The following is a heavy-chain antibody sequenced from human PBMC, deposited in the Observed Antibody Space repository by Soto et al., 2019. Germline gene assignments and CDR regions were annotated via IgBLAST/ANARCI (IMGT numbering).Heavy chain of an antibody. Sequence: PGESLKISCKGSGYSFTSYWIGWVRQMPGKGLEWMGIIYPGDSDTRYSPSFQGQVTLSADKSISTAYLQWSSLKASDTAMYYCARKGYCSGGSCFGYYGMDVWGQGTTVTVSS. V-gene: IGHV5-51*01. CDR3: ARKGYCSGGSCFGYYGMDV. CDR2: IYPGDSDT. J-gene: IGHJ6*02. D-gene: IGHD2-15*01. CDR1: GYSFTSYW.